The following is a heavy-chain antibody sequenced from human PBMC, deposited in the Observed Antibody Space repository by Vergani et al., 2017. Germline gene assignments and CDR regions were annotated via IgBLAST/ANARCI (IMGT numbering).Heavy chain of an antibody. V-gene: IGHV3-21*01. CDR3: AKALELYYYYYGMDV. J-gene: IGHJ6*02. Sequence: EVQLVESGGGLVKPGGSLRLSCAASGFTFSSYSMNWVRQAPGKGLEWVSSISSSSSYIYYADSVKGRFTISRDNTTNTLYLQMNSLRAEDTAVYYCAKALELYYYYYGMDVWGQGTTVTVSS. CDR2: ISSSSSYI. CDR1: GFTFSSYS. D-gene: IGHD1-7*01.